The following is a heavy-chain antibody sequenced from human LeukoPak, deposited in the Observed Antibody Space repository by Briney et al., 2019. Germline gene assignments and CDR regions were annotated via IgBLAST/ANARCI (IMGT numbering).Heavy chain of an antibody. CDR1: GFTFSGYS. CDR3: ARDPGRQYSSIADV. V-gene: IGHV3-21*01. CDR2: ISSSSSYI. Sequence: GGSLRLSCAASGFTFSGYSINWVRQAPGKGLEWVSSISSSSSYIYYADSVKGRFTISRDNAKNSLYLQMNSLRAEDTAVYYCARDPGRQYSSIADVWGQGTTVTVSS. D-gene: IGHD6-19*01. J-gene: IGHJ6*02.